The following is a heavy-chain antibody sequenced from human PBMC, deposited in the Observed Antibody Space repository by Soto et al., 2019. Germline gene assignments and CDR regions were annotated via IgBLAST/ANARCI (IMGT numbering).Heavy chain of an antibody. CDR3: AREVIADYVDY. CDR2: ISGSGDYT. CDR1: GLTFRSNG. D-gene: IGHD6-13*01. V-gene: IGHV3-23*01. Sequence: EVQLLESGGGVVQPGGSLRLSCAGSGLTFRSNGMNWVRQAPGKGLEWVSSISGSGDYTYYADPVKGRFTISRDNTKNTVYLQMNSLRVEDTAVYYCAREVIADYVDYWGQGTLVTVSS. J-gene: IGHJ4*02.